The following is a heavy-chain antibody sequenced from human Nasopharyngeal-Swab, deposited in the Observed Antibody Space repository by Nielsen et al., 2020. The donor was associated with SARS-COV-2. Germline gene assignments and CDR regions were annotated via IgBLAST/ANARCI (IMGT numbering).Heavy chain of an antibody. V-gene: IGHV3-23*01. CDR3: AKYAPATNWFDP. CDR2: ISGSGGST. Sequence: GGSLRLSCAASGFTFSSYAMSWFRQAPGKGLEWIPAISGSGGSTYYADSVKGRFTISRDNSKNTLYLQMNSLRAKDTAVYYCAKYAPATNWFDPWGQGTLVTVSS. CDR1: GFTFSSYA. D-gene: IGHD2-2*01. J-gene: IGHJ5*02.